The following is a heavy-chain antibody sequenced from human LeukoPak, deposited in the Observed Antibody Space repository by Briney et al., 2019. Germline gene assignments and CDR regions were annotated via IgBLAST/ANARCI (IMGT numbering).Heavy chain of an antibody. D-gene: IGHD2-2*01. CDR2: INPNSGGT. CDR3: ARDRGRSTSYNWFDP. J-gene: IGHJ5*02. CDR1: GYTFTGYY. V-gene: IGHV1-2*02. Sequence: ASVKVSCKASGYTFTGYYMHWVRQAPGQGLEWMGWINPNSGGTNYAQKFQGRVTMTRDTSISTAYMELSRLRSDDTAVYYCARDRGRSTSYNWFDPWGQGTLVTVSP.